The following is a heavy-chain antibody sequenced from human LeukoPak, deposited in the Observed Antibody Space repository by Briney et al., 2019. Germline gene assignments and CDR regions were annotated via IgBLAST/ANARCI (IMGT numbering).Heavy chain of an antibody. D-gene: IGHD5-18*01. CDR1: GFTVSSNY. Sequence: GGSLRLSCAASGFTVSSNYMSWVRQAPGKGLEWVSVIYSGGSTYYADSVKGRFTISRDNSKNTLYLQMNSLRAEDTAVYYCARDYTAMVTGPLDYWGQGTLVTVSS. V-gene: IGHV3-53*05. CDR3: ARDYTAMVTGPLDY. J-gene: IGHJ4*02. CDR2: IYSGGST.